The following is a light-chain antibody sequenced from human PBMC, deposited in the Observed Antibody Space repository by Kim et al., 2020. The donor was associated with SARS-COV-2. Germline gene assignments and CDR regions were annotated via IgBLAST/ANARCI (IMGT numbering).Light chain of an antibody. CDR2: DAS. J-gene: IGKJ5*01. CDR3: QQYGNFPIT. V-gene: IGKV3D-20*01. Sequence: LSPGERGPLPAGPGQRVPTHFAWYQQNPGQAPRPLIYDASGRPTTTPDRFSGSGSGTDFTFTISRLEPEVFAVYFCQQYGNFPITFGQGTRLEIK. CDR1: QRVPTH.